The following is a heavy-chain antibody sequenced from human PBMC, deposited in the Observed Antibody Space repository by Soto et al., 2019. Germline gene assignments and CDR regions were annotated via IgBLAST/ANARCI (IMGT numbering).Heavy chain of an antibody. CDR1: GGSFCGYY. CDR2: INHSGST. CDR3: ATVDQGGHVDY. V-gene: IGHV4-34*01. Sequence: TSETLYLTCTVYGGSFCGYYWSWIRQPPGKGLEWIGEINHSGSTNYNPSLKSRVTISVDTSKNQFSLKLSSVTAADTAVYYCATVDQGGHVDYWGQGTLVTVSS. J-gene: IGHJ4*02. D-gene: IGHD5-12*01.